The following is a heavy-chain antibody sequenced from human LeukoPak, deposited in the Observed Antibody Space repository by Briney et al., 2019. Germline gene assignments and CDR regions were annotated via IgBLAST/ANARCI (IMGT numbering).Heavy chain of an antibody. J-gene: IGHJ4*02. V-gene: IGHV3-21*01. CDR3: SSGPFDY. CDR1: GFTFSSCS. CDR2: ISSSSSYI. Sequence: GGSLRLSCAASGFTFSSCSMNWVRQAPGKGLEWVSSISSSSSYIYYADSVKGTISRDNAKNSLYLQMNSLRAEDTAVYYCSSGPFDYWGQGTLVTVSS. D-gene: IGHD3-22*01.